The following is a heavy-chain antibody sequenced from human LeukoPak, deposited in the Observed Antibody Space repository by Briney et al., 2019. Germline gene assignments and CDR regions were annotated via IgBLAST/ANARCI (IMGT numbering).Heavy chain of an antibody. CDR1: GFTYSRFA. V-gene: IGHV3-23*01. CDR3: AKTGHDSSGYLDY. D-gene: IGHD3-22*01. Sequence: GGSLRLSCAASGFTYSRFAMSWVRQAPGKGLEWVSAISGSGDSTYYADSVKGRFTISRDNSKNTLYLQMNSLRVEDTAVYYCAKTGHDSSGYLDYWGQGTLVTVSS. CDR2: ISGSGDST. J-gene: IGHJ4*02.